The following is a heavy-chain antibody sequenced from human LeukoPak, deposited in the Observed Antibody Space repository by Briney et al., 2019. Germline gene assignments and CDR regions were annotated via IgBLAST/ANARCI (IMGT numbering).Heavy chain of an antibody. CDR1: GGSISSYY. D-gene: IGHD5-18*01. V-gene: IGHV4-59*01. Sequence: SETLSLTCTVSGGSISSYYWSWIRQPPGKGLEWIGYIYYSGSTNYNPSLKSRVTISVDTSKNQFSLKLSSVTAADTAVYYRARGVLGYSYGDYYYYYYMDVWGKGTTVTVSS. J-gene: IGHJ6*03. CDR2: IYYSGST. CDR3: ARGVLGYSYGDYYYYYYMDV.